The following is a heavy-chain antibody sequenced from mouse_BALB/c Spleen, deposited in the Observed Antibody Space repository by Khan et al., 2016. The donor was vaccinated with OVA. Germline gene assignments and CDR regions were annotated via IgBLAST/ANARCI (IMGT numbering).Heavy chain of an antibody. CDR3: ERKDYDDEGQFAY. CDR2: INYSGNT. J-gene: IGHJ3*01. CDR1: GYSITSEYA. D-gene: IGHD2-4*01. Sequence: EVQLQESGPGLVKPSQSLSLTCTVTGYSITSEYAWNWIRQFPGNKLEWMCYINYSGNTRFNPSLKSRTSITPDTSKNPFFLQLNSVTTEDTATYYCERKDYDDEGQFAYWGQGTMVTVSA. V-gene: IGHV3-2*02.